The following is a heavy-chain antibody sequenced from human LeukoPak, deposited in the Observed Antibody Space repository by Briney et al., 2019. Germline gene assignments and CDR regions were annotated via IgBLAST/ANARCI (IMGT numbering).Heavy chain of an antibody. CDR3: ARDLRPIAAAIPLDY. CDR1: GYSISSGYY. V-gene: IGHV4-38-2*02. CDR2: IYHSGST. J-gene: IGHJ4*02. Sequence: SETLSLTCTVSGYSISSGYYWGWIRQPPGKGLEWIGSIYHSGSTYYNPSLKSRVTISVDTSKNQFSLKLSSVTAADTAVYYCARDLRPIAAAIPLDYWGQGTLVTVSS. D-gene: IGHD6-13*01.